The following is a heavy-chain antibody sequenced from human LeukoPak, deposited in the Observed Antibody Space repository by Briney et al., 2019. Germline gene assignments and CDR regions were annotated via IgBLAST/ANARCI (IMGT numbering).Heavy chain of an antibody. CDR3: ASYYDSSSSLFAAFDI. CDR1: GGTFSSYS. Sequence: ASVKVSCKASGGTFSSYSISWVRQAPGQGLEWMGGIIPIFGTPNYAQKFQGRVTITADESTSTAYMELSSLRSEDTAVYYCASYYDSSSSLFAAFDIWGQGTMVTVSS. D-gene: IGHD6-6*01. CDR2: IIPIFGTP. J-gene: IGHJ3*02. V-gene: IGHV1-69*13.